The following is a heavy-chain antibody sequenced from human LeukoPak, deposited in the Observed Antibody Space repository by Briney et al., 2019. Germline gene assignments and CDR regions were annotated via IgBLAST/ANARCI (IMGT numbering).Heavy chain of an antibody. CDR2: IYHSGST. CDR1: GGSISSSNW. J-gene: IGHJ4*02. D-gene: IGHD6-13*01. V-gene: IGHV4-4*02. CDR3: ARQIIRGQYLVHFDY. Sequence: PSGTLSLTCAVSGGSISSSNWWSWVRPPPGKGLEWIGEIYHSGSTNYNPSLKSRVTISVDKSKNQFSLKLSSVTAADTAVYYCARQIIRGQYLVHFDYWGQGTLVTVSS.